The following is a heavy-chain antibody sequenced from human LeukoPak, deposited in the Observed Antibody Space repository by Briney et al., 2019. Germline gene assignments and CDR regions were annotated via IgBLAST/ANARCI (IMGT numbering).Heavy chain of an antibody. CDR3: ARGVAGSYYYYYMDV. Sequence: ASVTVSFKASGYTFTGYYIHWVRQAPGQGLEWMGWINPNSGGTNYAQKFQGRVTMTRDTSISTAYMELSRLTSDDTAVYYCARGVAGSYYYYYMDVWGKGTTVTISS. CDR2: INPNSGGT. J-gene: IGHJ6*03. V-gene: IGHV1-2*02. CDR1: GYTFTGYY. D-gene: IGHD6-19*01.